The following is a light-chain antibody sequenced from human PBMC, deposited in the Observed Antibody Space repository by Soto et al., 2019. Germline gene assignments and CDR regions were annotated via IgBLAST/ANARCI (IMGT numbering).Light chain of an antibody. V-gene: IGKV3-15*01. CDR2: DAS. Sequence: EIVMTQSPATLSVSPGEGFTLSCRASQSIYEKLAWYQQKPGQTPRLVIYDASTRATGTPGSFSGSGSGTEFTLTISSLQSEDFAVYYCQQYNRWPLTFGGGTKVDIK. J-gene: IGKJ4*01. CDR3: QQYNRWPLT. CDR1: QSIYEK.